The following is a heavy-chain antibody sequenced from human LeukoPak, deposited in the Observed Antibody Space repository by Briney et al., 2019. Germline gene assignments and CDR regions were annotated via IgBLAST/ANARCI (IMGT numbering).Heavy chain of an antibody. CDR3: ARDFSYYYDSSGYYYDYAFDI. Sequence: GGSLRLSCAASGFMFSDYYISWIRQAPGKGLEWVSYISSSGSTISYADSVKGRFTISRDNAKNSLYLQMNSLGAEDTAVYYCARDFSYYYDSSGYYYDYAFDIWGQGTMVTVSS. V-gene: IGHV3-11*01. D-gene: IGHD3-22*01. J-gene: IGHJ3*02. CDR1: GFMFSDYY. CDR2: ISSSGSTI.